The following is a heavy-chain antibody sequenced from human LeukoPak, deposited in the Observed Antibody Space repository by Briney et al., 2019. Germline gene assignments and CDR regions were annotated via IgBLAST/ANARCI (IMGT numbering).Heavy chain of an antibody. CDR1: GFIFSSYG. D-gene: IGHD1-26*01. CDR2: IGYDGSNK. V-gene: IGHV3-30*02. J-gene: IGHJ4*02. Sequence: GGSLRLSCAASGFIFSSYGMHWVRQAPGKGLEWVAFIGYDGSNKYYADSVKGRFTISRDNSKNTLYLQMNSLRAEDTAVYYCAKDAPTGRDFDYWGQGTLVIVSS. CDR3: AKDAPTGRDFDY.